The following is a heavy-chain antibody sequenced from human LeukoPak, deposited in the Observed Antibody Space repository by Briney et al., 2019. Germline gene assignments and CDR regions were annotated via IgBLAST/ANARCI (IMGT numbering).Heavy chain of an antibody. J-gene: IGHJ3*02. Sequence: GASVKVSCKASGYTFTSYYMHWVRQAPGQGLEWIGIINPRGGSTSYAQKFQGRVTMTRDTSTSTVYMELSSLRSEDTAVYFCAREARAHDSSGYYDAPFNIWGQGTMVTVSS. CDR1: GYTFTSYY. CDR2: INPRGGST. D-gene: IGHD3-22*01. V-gene: IGHV1-46*01. CDR3: AREARAHDSSGYYDAPFNI.